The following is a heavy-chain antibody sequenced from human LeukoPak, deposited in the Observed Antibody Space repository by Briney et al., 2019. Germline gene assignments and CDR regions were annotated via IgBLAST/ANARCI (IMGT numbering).Heavy chain of an antibody. CDR3: AKEGHINYYGSGSYYNGGYYMDV. CDR1: GGSFSGYY. D-gene: IGHD3-10*01. V-gene: IGHV4-34*01. J-gene: IGHJ6*03. CDR2: INHSGST. Sequence: PSETLSLTCAVYGGSFSGYYWSWIRQPPGKGLEWIGEINHSGSTNYNPSLKSRVTISVDTSKNQFSLKLSSVTAADTAVYYCAKEGHINYYGSGSYYNGGYYMDVWGKGTTVTISS.